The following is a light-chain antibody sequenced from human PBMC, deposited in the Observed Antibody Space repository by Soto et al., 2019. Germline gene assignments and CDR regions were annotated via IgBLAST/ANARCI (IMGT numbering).Light chain of an antibody. CDR1: EAIRSA. CDR3: LLDFRYFWA. J-gene: IGKJ1*01. Sequence: AIQLTQSPSSLSASVGDRVTITCRASEAIRSALGWYQRKPGKVPKLLIYAASILQSGVPSRFSGSGSGTDFTLTISSLQPEDFATYYCLLDFRYFWAFGQGTKVDIK. V-gene: IGKV1-6*01. CDR2: AAS.